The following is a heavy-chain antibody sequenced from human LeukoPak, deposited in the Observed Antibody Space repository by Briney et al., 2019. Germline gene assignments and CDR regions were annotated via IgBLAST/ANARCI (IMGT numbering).Heavy chain of an antibody. CDR2: ISGSGGST. Sequence: GGSLRLSCAASGFTFSNYAMSWVRQAPGKGLEWVSAISGSGGSTYYADSVKGRFTISRDNSKNTLYLQMNSLRAEDTAVYYCAKRSSSSWYGFDIWGQGTMVTVSS. CDR1: GFTFSNYA. J-gene: IGHJ3*02. CDR3: AKRSSSSWYGFDI. V-gene: IGHV3-23*01. D-gene: IGHD6-13*01.